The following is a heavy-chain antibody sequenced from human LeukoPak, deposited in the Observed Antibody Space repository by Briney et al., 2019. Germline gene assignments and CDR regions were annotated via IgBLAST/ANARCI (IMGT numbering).Heavy chain of an antibody. D-gene: IGHD3-3*02. V-gene: IGHV3-23*01. J-gene: IGHJ4*02. CDR1: GFTFSSYA. CDR3: AKVGILARYYFDY. CDR2: ISGSGGST. Sequence: GGSLRLSCAASGFTFSSYAMSWVRQAPGKGLEWVSVISGSGGSTYYADSVKGRFTISRDNSKNTLYLQMNSLRAEDTAVYYCAKVGILARYYFDYWGQGTLVTVSS.